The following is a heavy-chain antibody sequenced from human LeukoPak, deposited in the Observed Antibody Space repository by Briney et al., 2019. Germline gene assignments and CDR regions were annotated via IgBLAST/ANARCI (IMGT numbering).Heavy chain of an antibody. D-gene: IGHD4-17*01. CDR3: AKRPSDYGDYVSYFNY. CDR2: ISDDGRRK. J-gene: IGHJ4*02. Sequence: GGSLRLSCAASGFSFISYGMHWVRQAPGKGLEWVGVISDDGRRKDYADSVKGRFTISRDNSMDTLYLQMNSLRAEDTAVYYCAKRPSDYGDYVSYFNYWGQGTLVTVSS. V-gene: IGHV3-30*18. CDR1: GFSFISYG.